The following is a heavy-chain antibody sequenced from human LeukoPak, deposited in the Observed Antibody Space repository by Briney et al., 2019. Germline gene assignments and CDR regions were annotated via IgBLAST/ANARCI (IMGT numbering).Heavy chain of an antibody. CDR2: IYYSGST. J-gene: IGHJ3*01. D-gene: IGHD2-21*02. CDR3: ARRHLNCGGDLGCVFDL. V-gene: IGHV4-39*07. Sequence: PSETLSLTCTVSGGSISSSSYYWGWIRQPPGKGLEWIGSIYYSGSTYYNPSLKSRVTISVDTSKNQFSLKLSSVTAADTAVYYCARRHLNCGGDLGCVFDLWGQGTMVTVSS. CDR1: GGSISSSSYY.